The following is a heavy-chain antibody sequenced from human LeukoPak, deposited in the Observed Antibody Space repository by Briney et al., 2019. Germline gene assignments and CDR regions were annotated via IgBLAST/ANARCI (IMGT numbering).Heavy chain of an antibody. CDR3: ARADIIVVAGATPVGSGFEY. CDR2: ISAHKGDT. D-gene: IGHD2-15*01. Sequence: AASVKVSCKTSGYTFSSYGISWLRQAPGQGLEWMGWISAHKGDTEYAQKFQGRVTMTRDTSTAYMELQSLTSDDTAVYYCARADIIVVAGATPVGSGFEYWGQGALITVS. J-gene: IGHJ4*02. CDR1: GYTFSSYG. V-gene: IGHV1-18*01.